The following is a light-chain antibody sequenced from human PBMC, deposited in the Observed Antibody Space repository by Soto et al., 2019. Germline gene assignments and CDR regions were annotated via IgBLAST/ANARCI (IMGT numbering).Light chain of an antibody. CDR3: QSYDSSLSAPYV. CDR1: SSNIGAGYD. Sequence: QSVLTQPPSVSGAPGQRVTISCTGSSSNIGAGYDVHWYQHLPGTAPKLLIYDNSNRPSGVPDRFSGSKSGTSASLAITGLQDEDEADYYCQSYDSSLSAPYVFGTGTKVTVL. J-gene: IGLJ1*01. V-gene: IGLV1-40*01. CDR2: DNS.